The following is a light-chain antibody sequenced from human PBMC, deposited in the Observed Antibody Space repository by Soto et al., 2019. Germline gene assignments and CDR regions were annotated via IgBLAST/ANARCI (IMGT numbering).Light chain of an antibody. CDR3: QQYGSSPGT. Sequence: EIVLTQSPGTLSLSPGERATLSCRAIQSVSTYLAWYQQKPGQAPRLLISGASSRATGIPDRFSGSGSGTDFTLTISRLEPEDFAVYYCQQYGSSPGTFGGGTKVEIK. CDR1: QSVSTY. J-gene: IGKJ4*01. CDR2: GAS. V-gene: IGKV3-20*01.